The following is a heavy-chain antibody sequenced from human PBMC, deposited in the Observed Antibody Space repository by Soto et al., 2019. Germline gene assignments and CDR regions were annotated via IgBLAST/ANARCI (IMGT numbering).Heavy chain of an antibody. Sequence: QVQLVQSGAEVKKPGASVKVSCKASGYSFSDYDINWVRQATGQGPEWMGWMNPKGGNTVYAQKSQARVSSVSCTSIITSYMQLSRLGIEDTAVCYCGKDNTYTWNDGGFLVPGGEGTLVTVPS. D-gene: IGHD1-20*01. J-gene: IGHJ4*02. V-gene: IGHV1-8*01. CDR1: GYSFSDYD. CDR3: GKDNTYTWNDGGFLVP. CDR2: MNPKGGNT.